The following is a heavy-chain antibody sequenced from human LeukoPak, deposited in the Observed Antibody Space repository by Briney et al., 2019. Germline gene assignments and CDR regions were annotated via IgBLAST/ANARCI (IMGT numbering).Heavy chain of an antibody. CDR3: AKETGGDDSAYFDH. CDR2: ITSSGRTA. CDR1: GFTFSRHA. Sequence: GGSLRLSCVASGFTFSRHAMSWVRQAPGKGLEWVSVITSSGRTAYYGDSVKGRFTMSRDNSKNTLYLQMNSLRPDDTAVYYCAKETGGDDSAYFDHWGQGTLVTVSS. V-gene: IGHV3-23*01. D-gene: IGHD2-21*02. J-gene: IGHJ4*02.